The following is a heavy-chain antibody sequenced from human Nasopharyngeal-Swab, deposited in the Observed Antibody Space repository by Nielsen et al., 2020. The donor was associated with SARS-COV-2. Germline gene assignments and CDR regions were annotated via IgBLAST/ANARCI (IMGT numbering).Heavy chain of an antibody. J-gene: IGHJ6*02. D-gene: IGHD6-13*01. CDR2: IYYSGST. V-gene: IGHV4-39*06. CDR3: VCSSWYGDYYYYYGMDV. Sequence: SETLSLTCTVSGGSISSSSYYWGWIRQPPGKGLEWIGSIYYSGSTYYNPSLKSRVTISVDTSKNQFPLKLSSVTAADTAVYYCVCSSWYGDYYYYYGMDVWGQGTTVTVSS. CDR1: GGSISSSSYY.